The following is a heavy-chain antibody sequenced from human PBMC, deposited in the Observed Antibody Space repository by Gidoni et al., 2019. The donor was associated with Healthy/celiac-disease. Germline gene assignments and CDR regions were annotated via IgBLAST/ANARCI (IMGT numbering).Heavy chain of an antibody. D-gene: IGHD2-2*02. CDR3: ARDCSTTSCYTGALDS. CDR1: GFTFSTHW. J-gene: IGHJ4*02. CDR2: IRQDGSEK. V-gene: IGHV3-7*03. Sequence: EVQLVESGGGLVQPGGSLRLSCAASGFTFSTHWMSWVRQAPGKGLEWVANIRQDGSEKCYVDSLKGRFTISRDNAKSSLYLQMNSLRAEDTAVYYCARDCSTTSCYTGALDSWGQGTLVTVSS.